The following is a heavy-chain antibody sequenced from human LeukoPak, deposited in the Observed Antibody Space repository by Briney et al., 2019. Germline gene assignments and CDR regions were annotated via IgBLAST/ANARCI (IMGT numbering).Heavy chain of an antibody. CDR2: IKSDGSNT. CDR3: AKDPIWFGELFEYFQH. Sequence: GGSLRLSCAASGFTFDDYAMHWVRQAPGKGLVWVSRIKSDGSNTNYADSVKGRFTTSRDNAKNTLHLQMNSLRAEDTAVYYCAKDPIWFGELFEYFQHWGQGTLVTVSS. V-gene: IGHV3-74*01. J-gene: IGHJ1*01. CDR1: GFTFDDYA. D-gene: IGHD3-10*01.